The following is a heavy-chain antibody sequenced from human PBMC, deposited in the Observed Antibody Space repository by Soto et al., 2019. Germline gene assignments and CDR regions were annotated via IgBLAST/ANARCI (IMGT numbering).Heavy chain of an antibody. CDR3: AKDRVATIRPMAFDP. Sequence: PGGSLRLSCAASGFTFSSYAMSWVRQAPGKGLEWVSAISGSGGSTYYADSVKGRFTISRDNSKNTLYLQMNSLRAEDTAVYYFAKDRVATIRPMAFDPWGQGTLVTVSS. V-gene: IGHV3-23*01. J-gene: IGHJ5*02. CDR2: ISGSGGST. CDR1: GFTFSSYA. D-gene: IGHD5-12*01.